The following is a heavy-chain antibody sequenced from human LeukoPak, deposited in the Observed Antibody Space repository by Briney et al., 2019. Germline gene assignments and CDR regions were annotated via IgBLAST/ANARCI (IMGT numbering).Heavy chain of an antibody. D-gene: IGHD3-10*01. CDR3: ARRTYYYSSGRYLRGAFDI. CDR1: GYTFTGYY. V-gene: IGHV1-2*02. Sequence: ASVKVSCKASGYTFTGYYMHWVRQAPGQGLEWMGWINPNSGGTNYAQKFQGRVTMTRDTSISTAYMELSRLRSDDTAVYYCARRTYYYSSGRYLRGAFDIWGQGTMVTVSS. CDR2: INPNSGGT. J-gene: IGHJ3*02.